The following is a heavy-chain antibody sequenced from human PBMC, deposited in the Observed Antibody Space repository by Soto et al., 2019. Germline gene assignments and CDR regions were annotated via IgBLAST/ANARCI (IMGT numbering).Heavy chain of an antibody. CDR2: IYYSGST. Sequence: SETLSLTCTVSGGSISSGGYYWSWIRQHPGKGLEWIGYIYYSGSTYYNPSLKSRVTISVDTSKNQFSLKLGSVTAADTAVYYCARGAIVSDFDWLSTSLCLEYWGQGTLVTVSS. D-gene: IGHD3-9*01. J-gene: IGHJ4*02. CDR3: ARGAIVSDFDWLSTSLCLEY. CDR1: GGSISSGGYY. V-gene: IGHV4-31*03.